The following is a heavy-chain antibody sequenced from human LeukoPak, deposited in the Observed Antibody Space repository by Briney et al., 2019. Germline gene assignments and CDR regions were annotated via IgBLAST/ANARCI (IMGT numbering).Heavy chain of an antibody. Sequence: PSETLSLTCTVSGGLIGNYFWSWIRQPPGKGLEWIGYVYYSGTTNYKPSLKSRATISVDSSQNQFSLKLTSVTAADTAVYYCARGRDTTGFPLGYWGQGTLVVVS. V-gene: IGHV4-59*01. J-gene: IGHJ4*02. CDR2: VYYSGTT. CDR1: GGLIGNYF. D-gene: IGHD3-22*01. CDR3: ARGRDTTGFPLGY.